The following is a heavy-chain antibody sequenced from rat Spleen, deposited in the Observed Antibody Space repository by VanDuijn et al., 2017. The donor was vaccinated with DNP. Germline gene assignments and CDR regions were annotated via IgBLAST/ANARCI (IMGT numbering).Heavy chain of an antibody. CDR1: GFTFSDYY. Sequence: EVQLVESGGGLVQPGRSLKLSCAASGFTFSDYYMAWVRQAPTKGLEWVAYIRYDGGSTYYGDSVKGRFTISRANVKSTLYLQMNSLRSEDMATYYCARWNSSGYYFDSWGQGVMVTVSS. CDR2: IRYDGGST. CDR3: ARWNSSGYYFDS. V-gene: IGHV5-22*01. J-gene: IGHJ2*01. D-gene: IGHD4-3*01.